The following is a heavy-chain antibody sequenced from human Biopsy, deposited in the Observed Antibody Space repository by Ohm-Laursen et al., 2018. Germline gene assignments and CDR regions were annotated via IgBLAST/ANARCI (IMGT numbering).Heavy chain of an antibody. J-gene: IGHJ6*02. V-gene: IGHV3-21*01. Sequence: SLSLSCTASGFSFSSYSMNWVRHAPRQGLGWVSYISVTSSHIYDADSVKGRFTVARDNAKNSLYLQLNSLRAEDTAVYYCARDSRRTAREGGMDVWGQGTTVTVSS. CDR1: GFSFSSYS. CDR3: ARDSRRTAREGGMDV. CDR2: ISVTSSHI. D-gene: IGHD6-6*01.